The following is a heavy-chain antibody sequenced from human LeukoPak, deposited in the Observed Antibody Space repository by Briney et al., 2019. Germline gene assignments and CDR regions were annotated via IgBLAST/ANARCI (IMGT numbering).Heavy chain of an antibody. J-gene: IGHJ4*02. CDR2: IHYRGST. CDR3: AREPPCTSGPTYFDS. CDR1: GGSISGFY. D-gene: IGHD1-7*01. V-gene: IGHV4-59*13. Sequence: SETLSLTCTVSGGSISGFYWNWIRQSPGKGLEWLGHIHYRGSTNYNPSPKSRLAISQDRSKNQFSLRLNSVTAADTAVYYCAREPPCTSGPTYFDSWGQGIPVTVSS.